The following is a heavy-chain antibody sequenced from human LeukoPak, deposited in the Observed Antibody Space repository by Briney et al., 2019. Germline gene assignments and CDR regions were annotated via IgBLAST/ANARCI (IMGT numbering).Heavy chain of an antibody. CDR3: AKELRRFPTYYFDY. V-gene: IGHV3-23*01. CDR1: GFTSSNYA. J-gene: IGHJ4*02. CDR2: ISGSGADT. D-gene: IGHD2-15*01. Sequence: GGSLRLSCAASGFTSSNYAMNWVRQAPGKGLEWVSAISGSGADTYYADSVKGRFTISRDNSKNTLYLQMNSLRAEDTAIYFCAKELRRFPTYYFDYWGQGTLVAVSS.